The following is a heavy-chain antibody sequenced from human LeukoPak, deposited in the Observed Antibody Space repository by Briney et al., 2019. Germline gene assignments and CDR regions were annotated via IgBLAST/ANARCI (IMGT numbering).Heavy chain of an antibody. D-gene: IGHD3-10*01. CDR2: IYSGGST. CDR1: GFTVSSNY. Sequence: GGSLRLSCAASGFTVSSNYMSWVRQAPGKGLEWVSVIYSGGSTYYADSVKGRFTISRDNSKNTLYLQMNSLRAEDMALYYCAKDMRNYYGSGSLDYWGQGTLVTVSS. J-gene: IGHJ4*02. V-gene: IGHV3-53*05. CDR3: AKDMRNYYGSGSLDY.